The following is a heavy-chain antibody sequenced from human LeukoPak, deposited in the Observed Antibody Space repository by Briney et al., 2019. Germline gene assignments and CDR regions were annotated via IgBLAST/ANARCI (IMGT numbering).Heavy chain of an antibody. V-gene: IGHV4-34*01. D-gene: IGHD3-9*01. Sequence: SETLSLTCAVYGGSFSGYYWSWIRQPPGKGLEWIGEINHSGSTNYNPSLKSRVTISVDTSKNQFSLKLSSVTAADTAVYYCARERSYDILTGYYYYFDYWGQGTLVTVSS. CDR1: GGSFSGYY. CDR2: INHSGST. CDR3: ARERSYDILTGYYYYFDY. J-gene: IGHJ4*02.